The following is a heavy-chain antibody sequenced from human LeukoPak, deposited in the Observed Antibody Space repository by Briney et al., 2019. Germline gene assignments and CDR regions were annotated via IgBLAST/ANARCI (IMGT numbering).Heavy chain of an antibody. Sequence: PGGSLRLSCAASGFTFSSYGMHWVCQAPGKGLEWVAVISHDGSNKYYADSVKGRFTISRDNSKNTLYLQMNSLRAEDTAVYYCAKGYGSLYYYGSGSSPVDYWGQGTLVTVSS. D-gene: IGHD3-10*01. CDR1: GFTFSSYG. CDR3: AKGYGSLYYYGSGSSPVDY. V-gene: IGHV3-30*18. CDR2: ISHDGSNK. J-gene: IGHJ4*02.